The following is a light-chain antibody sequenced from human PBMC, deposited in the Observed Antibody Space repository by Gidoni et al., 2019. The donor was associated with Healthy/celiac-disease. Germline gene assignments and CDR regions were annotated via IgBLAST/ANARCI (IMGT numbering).Light chain of an antibody. CDR2: QDS. CDR1: KLGDKY. J-gene: IGLJ2*01. Sequence: SYELTLPPSVSVSPGQTASITCSGDKLGDKYACWYQQKPGPSPVLVIYQDSKRPSGIPERFSGSNSGNTATLTISGTQAMDEADYYCQAWDSSTVVFGGGTKLTVL. CDR3: QAWDSSTVV. V-gene: IGLV3-1*01.